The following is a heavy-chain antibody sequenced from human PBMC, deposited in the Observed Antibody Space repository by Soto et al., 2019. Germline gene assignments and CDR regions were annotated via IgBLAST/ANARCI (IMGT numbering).Heavy chain of an antibody. D-gene: IGHD2-21*02. Sequence: PRLSCAASGFNFGNHWMHWVRQRPAEGLVWVSRITSDGKSKAYAESVKGRFAISRDNAKNTLYLQMNGLTAEDTAVYYCARESGDWPLNWFDPWGQGTLVTVSS. V-gene: IGHV3-74*01. CDR2: ITSDGKSK. CDR1: GFNFGNHW. CDR3: ARESGDWPLNWFDP. J-gene: IGHJ5*02.